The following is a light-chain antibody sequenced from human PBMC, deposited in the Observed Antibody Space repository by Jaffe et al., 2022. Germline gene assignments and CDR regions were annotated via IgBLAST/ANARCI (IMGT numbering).Light chain of an antibody. J-gene: IGKJ1*01. CDR2: GAS. V-gene: IGKV3-15*01. Sequence: ETVMTQSPATLSMSPGERATLSCRASQTVDSDLAWYQQKPGQAPRLLIFGASTRATGTPARFSGTGSGTEFTLNISSLQSADFAVYFCQQYSDWPPTFGQGTKVEVK. CDR3: QQYSDWPPT. CDR1: QTVDSD.